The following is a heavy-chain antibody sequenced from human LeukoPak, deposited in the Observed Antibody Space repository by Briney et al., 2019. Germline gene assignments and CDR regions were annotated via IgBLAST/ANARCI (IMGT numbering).Heavy chain of an antibody. Sequence: PWASVKVSCKASGYTFTTYGLSWVRQAPGQGLEWLGWISTYDDNIKYAQSLQGRLTLTIDTSTSTAYVELRSLTSDDTAGYYCARETYSNILTGTDYWGPGTLVTVSS. V-gene: IGHV1-18*01. D-gene: IGHD3-9*01. CDR1: GYTFTTYG. J-gene: IGHJ4*02. CDR2: ISTYDDNI. CDR3: ARETYSNILTGTDY.